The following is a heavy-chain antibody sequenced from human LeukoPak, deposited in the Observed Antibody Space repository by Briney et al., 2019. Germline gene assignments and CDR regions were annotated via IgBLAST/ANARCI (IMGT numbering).Heavy chain of an antibody. CDR2: IYYSGST. D-gene: IGHD3-22*01. CDR1: GGSISSGGYY. Sequence: PSETLSLTCTVSGGSISSGGYYWSWIRQHPGKGLEWIGYIYYSGSTYYNPSLKSRVTISVDTSKNQFSLKLSSVTAADTAVYYRAREDSSGYLADYWGQGTLVTVSS. J-gene: IGHJ4*02. CDR3: AREDSSGYLADY. V-gene: IGHV4-31*03.